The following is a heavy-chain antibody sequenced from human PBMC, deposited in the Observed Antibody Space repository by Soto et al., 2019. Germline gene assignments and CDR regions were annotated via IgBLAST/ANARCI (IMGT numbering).Heavy chain of an antibody. J-gene: IGHJ4*02. CDR1: GGCISRYY. CDR2: IYYSGST. Sequence: PSETLSLTCTVCGGCISRYYWSWIRQPPGKGLEWIGYIYYSGSTNYNPSLKSRVTISVDTSKDQFSLKLSSVTAADTAVYYCARGYCSGGSCGLFDYWGQGTLVTVSS. D-gene: IGHD2-15*01. CDR3: ARGYCSGGSCGLFDY. V-gene: IGHV4-59*01.